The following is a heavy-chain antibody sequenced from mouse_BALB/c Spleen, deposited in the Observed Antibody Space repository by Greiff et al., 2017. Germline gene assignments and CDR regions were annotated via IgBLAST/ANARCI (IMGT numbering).Heavy chain of an antibody. CDR1: GYAFSSYW. D-gene: IGHD2-13*01. J-gene: IGHJ3*01. V-gene: IGHV1-80*01. CDR2: IYPGDGDT. Sequence: QLQQSGAELVRPGSSVKISCKASGYAFSSYWMNWVKQRPGQGLEWIGQIYPGDGDTNYNGKFKGKATLTADKSSSTAYMQLSSLTSEDSAVYFCARGDGFAYWGQGTLVTVSA. CDR3: ARGDGFAY.